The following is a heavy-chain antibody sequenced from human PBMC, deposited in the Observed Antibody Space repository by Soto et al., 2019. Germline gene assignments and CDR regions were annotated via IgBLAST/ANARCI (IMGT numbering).Heavy chain of an antibody. V-gene: IGHV4-59*01. CDR3: ARAELTIFEFRVFDP. D-gene: IGHD3-3*01. CDR2: IYYSGST. CDR1: GGSISSYY. J-gene: IGHJ5*01. Sequence: SETLSLTCTVSGGSISSYYWSWIRQPPGKGLEWIGYIYYSGSTNYNPSLKNRVTISVDTSKNQFSLKLSSVTAADTAVYYCARAELTIFEFRVFDPWAQGTLVTVFS.